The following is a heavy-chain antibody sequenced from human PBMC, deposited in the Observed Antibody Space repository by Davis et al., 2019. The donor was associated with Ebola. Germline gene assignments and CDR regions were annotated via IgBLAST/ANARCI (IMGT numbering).Heavy chain of an antibody. CDR2: IDPSDSYT. CDR3: ARFLEWKADY. J-gene: IGHJ4*02. CDR1: GYSFTSYW. Sequence: GESLKISCKGSGYSFTSYWISWVRQMPGKGLEWMGRIDPSDSYTNYSPSFQGHVTISADKSITTAYLQWSSLKASDTAMYYCARFLEWKADYWGQGTLVTVSS. D-gene: IGHD3-3*01. V-gene: IGHV5-10-1*01.